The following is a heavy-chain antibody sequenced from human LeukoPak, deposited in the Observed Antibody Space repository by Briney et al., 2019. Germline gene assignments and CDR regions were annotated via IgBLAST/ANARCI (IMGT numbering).Heavy chain of an antibody. CDR1: GFTFDDYG. CDR2: INWNGDST. D-gene: IGHD6-13*01. CDR3: ARALTAGTNAMDV. J-gene: IGHJ6*02. V-gene: IGHV3-20*04. Sequence: PGGSLRLSCATSGFTFDDYGMSWVRQAPGKGLEWVSGINWNGDSTGYADSVKGRFTISGDNAKSSLFLQMNSLRAEDTALYYCARALTAGTNAMDVWGQGTTVSVSS.